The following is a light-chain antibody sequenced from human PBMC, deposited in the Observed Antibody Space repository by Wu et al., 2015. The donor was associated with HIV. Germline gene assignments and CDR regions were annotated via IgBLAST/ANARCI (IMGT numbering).Light chain of an antibody. V-gene: IGKV3-15*01. CDR2: GAS. J-gene: IGKJ1*01. CDR1: QSVSSN. CDR3: QQYNNXPPWT. Sequence: EVVMTQSPATLSVSPGERATLSCRASQSVSSNLAWYQQKPGQAPRLLIYGASTRATGIPARFSGSGSGTEFTLTISSLQSEDFAVYYCQQYNNXPPWTFGQGTKVEIK.